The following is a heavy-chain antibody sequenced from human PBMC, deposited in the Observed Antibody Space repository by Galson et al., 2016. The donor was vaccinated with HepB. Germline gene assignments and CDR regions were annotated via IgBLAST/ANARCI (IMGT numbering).Heavy chain of an antibody. D-gene: IGHD1-26*01. CDR3: ARHIGGLGYFDY. V-gene: IGHV3-74*01. CDR1: WFTFSYYG. CDR2: IDSDGSRI. J-gene: IGHJ4*02. Sequence: SLRLSCAASWFTFSYYGMHWVRQAPGKGLMWVSRIDSDGSRITYAESVKGRFTISRDNAKNTLYLQMNGLRVEDTAVYYCARHIGGLGYFDYWGQGTLVTVSS.